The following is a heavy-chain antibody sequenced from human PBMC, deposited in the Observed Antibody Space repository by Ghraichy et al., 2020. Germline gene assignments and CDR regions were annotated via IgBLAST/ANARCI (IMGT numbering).Heavy chain of an antibody. J-gene: IGHJ6*02. CDR3: ARAGWGGGDAAVYYGMDV. CDR2: IYSSGST. V-gene: IGHV4-4*07. CDR1: GGSIRRYY. D-gene: IGHD2-21*02. Sequence: SETLSPTCTVSGGSIRRYYWGWFRQLAGKGLEWIGRIYSSGSTNYNPSLKSRVTMSVDTSKNQFSLKLSSVTAADTAVYYCARAGWGGGDAAVYYGMDVWGQGTTVTVPS.